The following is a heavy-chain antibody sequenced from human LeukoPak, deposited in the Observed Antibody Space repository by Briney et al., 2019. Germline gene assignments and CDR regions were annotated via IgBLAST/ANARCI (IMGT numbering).Heavy chain of an antibody. Sequence: PGGSLRLSCAASGFTFSSYAMHWVRQAPGKGLEYVSAISSNGGSTYYANSVKGRFTISRDNSKNTLYLQMGSLRAEDMAVYYCARDSASIAPYSGYDLGNDYYYHYGMDVWGQGTTVTVSS. CDR1: GFTFSSYA. D-gene: IGHD5-12*01. J-gene: IGHJ6*02. CDR2: ISSNGGST. V-gene: IGHV3-64*01. CDR3: ARDSASIAPYSGYDLGNDYYYHYGMDV.